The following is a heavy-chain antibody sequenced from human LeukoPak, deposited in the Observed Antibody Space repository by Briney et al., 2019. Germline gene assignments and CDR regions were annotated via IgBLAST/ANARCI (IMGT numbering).Heavy chain of an antibody. D-gene: IGHD5-18*01. Sequence: SETLSLTCAVYGGSFSGYYWSWIRQPPGKGLEWIAYFQNSGSTNYNPSLKSRVTISVDTSKNQFSLKLSSVTAADTAVYYCARMLDTAMVYWGQGTLVTVSS. CDR1: GGSFSGYY. V-gene: IGHV4-59*08. CDR3: ARMLDTAMVY. J-gene: IGHJ4*02. CDR2: FQNSGST.